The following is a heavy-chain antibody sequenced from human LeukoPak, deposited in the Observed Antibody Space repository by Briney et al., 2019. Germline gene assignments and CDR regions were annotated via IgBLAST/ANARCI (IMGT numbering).Heavy chain of an antibody. D-gene: IGHD3-3*01. CDR3: TTSNFGFPFDF. Sequence: GGSLRLSCAASGFTFSSYAMHWVRQAPGKGLEWVAVISYDGSNKYYADSVKGRFTISRDNSKNTLHLQMNSLKTEDTAVYYCTTSNFGFPFDFWGQGTLVTVSS. V-gene: IGHV3-30-3*01. J-gene: IGHJ4*02. CDR2: ISYDGSNK. CDR1: GFTFSSYA.